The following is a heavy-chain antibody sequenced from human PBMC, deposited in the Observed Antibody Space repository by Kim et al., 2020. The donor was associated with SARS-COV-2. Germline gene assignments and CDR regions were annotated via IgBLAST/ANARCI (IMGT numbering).Heavy chain of an antibody. CDR3: GKDIFPGGMDV. J-gene: IGHJ6*02. D-gene: IGHD3-9*01. CDR2: GRI. V-gene: IGHV3-9*01. Sequence: GRIDYADSVKGRFTISKDNAKNSVYLQMNSLRGEDTALYYCGKDIFPGGMDVWGQGTTVTVSS.